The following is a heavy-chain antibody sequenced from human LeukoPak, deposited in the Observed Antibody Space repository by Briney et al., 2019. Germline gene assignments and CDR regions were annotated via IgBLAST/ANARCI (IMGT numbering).Heavy chain of an antibody. Sequence: GGSLRLSCAASGFTFSSYGMHWVRQAPGKGLEWVAVISYDGSNKYYADSVKGRFTISRDNSKNTLYLQMNSLRAEDTAVYYCAKDRRSSGWLDWFDPWGRGTLVTVSS. J-gene: IGHJ5*02. V-gene: IGHV3-30*18. CDR2: ISYDGSNK. CDR3: AKDRRSSGWLDWFDP. D-gene: IGHD6-19*01. CDR1: GFTFSSYG.